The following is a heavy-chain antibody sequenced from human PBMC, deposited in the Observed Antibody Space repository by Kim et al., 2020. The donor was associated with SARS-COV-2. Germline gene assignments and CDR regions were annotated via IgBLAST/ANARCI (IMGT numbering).Heavy chain of an antibody. V-gene: IGHV3-30*18. CDR1: GFTFSSYG. Sequence: GGSLRLSCAASGFTFSSYGMHWVRQAPGKGLEWVAVISYDGSNKYYADSVKGRFTISRDNSKNTLYLQMNSLRAEDTAVYYCAKGSQWELLAYWGQGTLVTVSS. J-gene: IGHJ4*02. CDR3: AKGSQWELLAY. CDR2: ISYDGSNK. D-gene: IGHD1-26*01.